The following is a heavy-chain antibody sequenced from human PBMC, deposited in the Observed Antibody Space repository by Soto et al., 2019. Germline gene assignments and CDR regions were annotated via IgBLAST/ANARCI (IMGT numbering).Heavy chain of an antibody. Sequence: GGSLRLSCTASGFTFSDSWMTWVRQAPGKGLEWVARIKPDESEKKYADSVKGRFSISRDNAKNSMYLQMDSLRGEDTAVYYCVRGGSNYASWGQGTLVTV. CDR2: IKPDESEK. CDR1: GFTFSDSW. V-gene: IGHV3-7*01. J-gene: IGHJ5*02. CDR3: VRGGSNYAS. D-gene: IGHD4-4*01.